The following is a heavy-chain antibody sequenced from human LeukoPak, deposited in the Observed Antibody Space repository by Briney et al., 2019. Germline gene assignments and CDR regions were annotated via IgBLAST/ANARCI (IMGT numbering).Heavy chain of an antibody. CDR1: GGSITSSSYY. J-gene: IGHJ4*02. Sequence: SETLSLTCTVSGGSITSSSYYWGWIRQHPGKGLEWIGTIYYGGSTYYNPSLKSRVTISVDMSKNQFSLKLSSVTAADTAVYYCARHRYSSYWFVMDYWGQGTLVTVSS. D-gene: IGHD6-19*01. V-gene: IGHV4-39*01. CDR2: IYYGGST. CDR3: ARHRYSSYWFVMDY.